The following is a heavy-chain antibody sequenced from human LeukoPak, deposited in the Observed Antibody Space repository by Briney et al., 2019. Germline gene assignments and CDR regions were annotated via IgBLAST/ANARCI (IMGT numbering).Heavy chain of an antibody. CDR1: GFSFEDYA. Sequence: PGGSLRLSCAASGFSFEDYAMHWVRQAPGKGLQWVANVNRDGTEKHFLDSVEGRFTISRDNAKKSLYLQMSSLRPQDTAVYFCVRGDWYFESWGQGTLVTVSS. J-gene: IGHJ4*02. CDR3: VRGDWYFES. V-gene: IGHV3-7*04. CDR2: VNRDGTEK. D-gene: IGHD2-21*01.